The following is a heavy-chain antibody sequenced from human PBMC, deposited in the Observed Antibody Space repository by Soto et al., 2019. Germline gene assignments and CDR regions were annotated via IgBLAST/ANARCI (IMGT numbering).Heavy chain of an antibody. V-gene: IGHV3-49*04. CDR1: GFTFGDYA. CDR2: IRRNAYGGTT. Sequence: GGSLRLSCTTSGFTFGDYALSWVRQAPGKGLEWVGFIRRNAYGGTTDYAASVKDRFTISRDDSKSIAYLQMNSLRTEDTALYYCTRASSLDFDFWGQGTLVTVSS. CDR3: TRASSLDFDF. D-gene: IGHD3-16*01. J-gene: IGHJ4*02.